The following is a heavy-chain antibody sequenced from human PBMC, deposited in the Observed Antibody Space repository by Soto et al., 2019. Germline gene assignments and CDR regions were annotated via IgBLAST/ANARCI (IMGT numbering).Heavy chain of an antibody. CDR1: GLSLRTTGVG. CDR2: LYWDDDQ. CDR3: VQSRCGGDCLEIYSSHAYNGLDV. J-gene: IGHJ6*02. V-gene: IGHV2-5*02. D-gene: IGHD2-21*02. Sequence: QVTLKESGPTLVKPTQTLTLTCTVSGLSLRTTGVGVGWVRQPPGKALEWLALLYWDDDQRYSPSLRSRLTLAKDISEKQVVRTMTNMDTVDTATYYCVQSRCGGDCLEIYSSHAYNGLDVWGQGTTVTVSS.